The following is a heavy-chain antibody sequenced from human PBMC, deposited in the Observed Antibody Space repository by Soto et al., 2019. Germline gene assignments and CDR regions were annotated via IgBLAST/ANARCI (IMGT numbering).Heavy chain of an antibody. V-gene: IGHV3-74*01. D-gene: IGHD2-15*01. J-gene: IGHJ6*03. CDR2: LDSAGGNT. CDR1: GFPFSNYW. Sequence: EVQLVESGGAVVQPGWSLRLSCAASGFPFSNYWMYWVRQAPGKGLVWGSRLDSAGGNTLYADTVKGRFTISRDNARNTLYLQLDSVRGEDTAVYQCATDRGSVINSEMIITANLMGVWGKGTTVTVSS. CDR3: ATDRGSVINSEMIITANLMGV.